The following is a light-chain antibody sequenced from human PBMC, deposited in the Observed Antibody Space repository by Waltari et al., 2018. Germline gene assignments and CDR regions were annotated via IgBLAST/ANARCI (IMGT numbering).Light chain of an antibody. CDR2: DVS. Sequence: QSALTQPASVSGSPGQAITISCTGTSSDVGDYNYVSWYQQHPGKAPTLMIYDVSNRPSGGSNRFSGSKSGNTASLTISGLQAEDEADYYCSSYIDSITLELFGGGTSLTVL. V-gene: IGLV2-14*03. J-gene: IGLJ2*01. CDR1: SSDVGDYNY. CDR3: SSYIDSITLEL.